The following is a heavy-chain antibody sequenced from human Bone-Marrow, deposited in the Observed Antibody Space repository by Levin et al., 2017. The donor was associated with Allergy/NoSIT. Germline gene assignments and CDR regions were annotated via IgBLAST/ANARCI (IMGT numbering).Heavy chain of an antibody. V-gene: IGHV3-30*18. CDR2: MSHDGSR. CDR3: AKDAVPWSSQYYSDY. J-gene: IGHJ4*02. CDR1: EFTFSSYG. Sequence: GGSLRLSCAASEFTFSSYGMHWVRQAPGKGLEWVAVMSHDGSRYYSDSVRGRFTISRDNSKSTLQLQMDSLRAEDTAVYYCAKDAVPWSSQYYSDYWGQGTLVTVSS. D-gene: IGHD2-15*01.